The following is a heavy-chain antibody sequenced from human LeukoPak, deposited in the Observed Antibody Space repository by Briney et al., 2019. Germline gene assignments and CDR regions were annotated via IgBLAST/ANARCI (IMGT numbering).Heavy chain of an antibody. Sequence: SETLSLTCTVSGGSISSGSYYWSWIRQPAGKGLEWIGRIYTSGSTNYNPSLKSRVTISVDTSKNQFSLKLSSVTAADTAVYYCARESNGWLQFDYWGQGTLVTVSS. D-gene: IGHD5-24*01. CDR2: IYTSGST. V-gene: IGHV4-61*02. CDR3: ARESNGWLQFDY. J-gene: IGHJ4*02. CDR1: GGSISSGSYY.